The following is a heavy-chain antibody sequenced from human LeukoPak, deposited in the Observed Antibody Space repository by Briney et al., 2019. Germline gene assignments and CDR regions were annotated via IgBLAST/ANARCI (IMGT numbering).Heavy chain of an antibody. V-gene: IGHV4-34*01. J-gene: IGHJ5*02. CDR1: IDSFSNYH. D-gene: IGHD1-26*01. Sequence: SETLSLTCAAYIDSFSNYHWNWIRQTPAKGLEWIGEVNESGGTNISPSLRSRVILSVDTSKNQFSLKLISVTVADTAIYYCARGQGATVPQVGKNWFDPWGQGTRVTVSS. CDR2: VNESGGT. CDR3: ARGQGATVPQVGKNWFDP.